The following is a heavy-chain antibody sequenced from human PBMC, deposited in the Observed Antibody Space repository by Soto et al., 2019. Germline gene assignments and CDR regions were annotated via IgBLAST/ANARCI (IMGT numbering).Heavy chain of an antibody. CDR2: VYHTGRT. CDR1: GGSFKSGSYS. CDR3: ARDFAYFDS. V-gene: IGHV4-61*01. D-gene: IGHD3-3*01. Sequence: QVQLQESGPGLVKPSETLSLTCTVSGGSFKSGSYSWNWIRQPPGKGLEWIGYVYHTGRTSYNPSLKRRVSISMDTSKNQFSLNLDSVTAADTAVYFCARDFAYFDSWGQGTLVTVSS. J-gene: IGHJ4*02.